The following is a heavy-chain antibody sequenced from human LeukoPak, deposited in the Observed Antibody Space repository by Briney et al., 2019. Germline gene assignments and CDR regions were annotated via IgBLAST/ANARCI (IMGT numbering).Heavy chain of an antibody. D-gene: IGHD5-24*01. J-gene: IGHJ4*02. CDR1: GFIFNNYA. CDR3: VRDADFYKGDY. Sequence: GGSLRLSCAGSGFIFNNYAMHWVRQPPGKGLEWVSGISWNSGSIDYADSVKGRFTISRDNAKNSLYLQMSGLRAEDTAMYYCVRDADFYKGDYWGQGTLVTVSS. CDR2: ISWNSGSI. V-gene: IGHV3-9*01.